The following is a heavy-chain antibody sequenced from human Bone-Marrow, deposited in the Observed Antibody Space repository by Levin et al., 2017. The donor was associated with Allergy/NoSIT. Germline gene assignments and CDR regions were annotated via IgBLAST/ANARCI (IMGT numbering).Heavy chain of an antibody. CDR2: ISYRGTT. J-gene: IGHJ4*02. CDR1: GGSFSGGGYH. V-gene: IGHV4-31*03. CDR3: AREDGYVFDC. Sequence: SQTLSLTCTVSGGSFSGGGYHWSWIRQHPEKGLEWIGYISYRGTTYYNPSLKSRVTMSVDTSKTQFSLNLSAVTAADTAVYFCAREDGYVFDCWGQGTPVTVSS. D-gene: IGHD5-24*01.